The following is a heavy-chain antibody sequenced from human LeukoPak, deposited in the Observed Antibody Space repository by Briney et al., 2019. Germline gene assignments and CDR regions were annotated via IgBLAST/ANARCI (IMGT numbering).Heavy chain of an antibody. V-gene: IGHV3-23*01. CDR3: AKAEVRGKLLGLDY. D-gene: IGHD3-16*01. J-gene: IGHJ4*02. Sequence: GGSLRLSCAASGFSFSSYAMSWVRQAPGKGLEWVSAIGGRSNSTYYADSVKGRITISRDNSKNTLYLQMNSLRVEDTAVYYCAKAEVRGKLLGLDYWGQGTLITVSS. CDR1: GFSFSSYA. CDR2: IGGRSNST.